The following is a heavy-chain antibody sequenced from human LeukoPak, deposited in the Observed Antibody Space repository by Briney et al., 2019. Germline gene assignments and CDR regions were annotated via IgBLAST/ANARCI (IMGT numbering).Heavy chain of an antibody. V-gene: IGHV3-9*01. CDR1: GFTFDDYA. CDR3: AKGPWPYYYDSSGYPLYLDY. Sequence: PGGSLRLSCAASGFTFDDYAMHWVRQAPGKGLEWVSGISWNSGSIGYADSVKGRFTISRDNAKNSLYLQMNSLRAEDTALYYCAKGPWPYYYDSSGYPLYLDYWGQGTLVTVSS. D-gene: IGHD3-22*01. CDR2: ISWNSGSI. J-gene: IGHJ4*02.